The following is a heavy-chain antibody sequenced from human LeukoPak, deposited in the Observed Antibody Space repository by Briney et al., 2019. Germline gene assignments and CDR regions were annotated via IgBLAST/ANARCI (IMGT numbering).Heavy chain of an antibody. CDR2: INHSGST. D-gene: IGHD6-6*01. J-gene: IGHJ5*02. Sequence: PAETLTLTCAVSGGSFSGYYWSWIRQPPGKGLEWMGEINHSGSTNYKPAHKSRITISVDTTKNQYSLKLSSVTAAATAVYCCARGSSSSSTVWFDPWGQGTLVTVSS. CDR3: ARGSSSSSTVWFDP. V-gene: IGHV4-34*01. CDR1: GGSFSGYY.